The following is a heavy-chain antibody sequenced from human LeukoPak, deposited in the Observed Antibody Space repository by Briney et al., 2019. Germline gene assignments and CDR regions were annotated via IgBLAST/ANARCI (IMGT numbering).Heavy chain of an antibody. J-gene: IGHJ4*02. CDR3: ARDDYYDSSGYESRTAGY. V-gene: IGHV3-15*01. D-gene: IGHD3-22*01. CDR2: IKSKTDGGTT. Sequence: GGSLRLSCAASGFTFSNAWMSWVRQAPGKGLEWVGRIKSKTDGGTTDYAAPVKGRFTISRDDSKNTLYLQMNSLKTEDTAVYYCARDDYYDSSGYESRTAGYWGQGTLVTVSS. CDR1: GFTFSNAW.